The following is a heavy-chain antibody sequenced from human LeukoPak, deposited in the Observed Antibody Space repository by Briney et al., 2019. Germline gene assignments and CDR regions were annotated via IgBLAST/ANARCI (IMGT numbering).Heavy chain of an antibody. Sequence: SETLSLTCAVYGGSFSGYYWSWIRQPPGKGLEWIGEINHSGSTNYNPSLKSRVTISVDTSKNQFSLKLSSVTAADTAVYYCARDTYYYDSSGYQHWGQGTLVTVSS. CDR2: INHSGST. CDR1: GGSFSGYY. D-gene: IGHD3-22*01. CDR3: ARDTYYYDSSGYQH. V-gene: IGHV4-34*01. J-gene: IGHJ1*01.